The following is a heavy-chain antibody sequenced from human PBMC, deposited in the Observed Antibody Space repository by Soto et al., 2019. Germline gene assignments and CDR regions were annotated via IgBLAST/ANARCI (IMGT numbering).Heavy chain of an antibody. Sequence: EVQLVESGGGLAQPGRSLRLSCAASGFTFNDYAMHWVRQAPGKGLEWVSGINWNSGSVGYADSVKGRFTISRDNAKNSLYLQMNSLRAEDTALYYCAKVLGSSGGYSRSGGRYCFDYWGQGTLVTVSS. J-gene: IGHJ4*02. CDR1: GFTFNDYA. CDR3: AKVLGSSGGYSRSGGRYCFDY. V-gene: IGHV3-9*01. CDR2: INWNSGSV. D-gene: IGHD6-19*01.